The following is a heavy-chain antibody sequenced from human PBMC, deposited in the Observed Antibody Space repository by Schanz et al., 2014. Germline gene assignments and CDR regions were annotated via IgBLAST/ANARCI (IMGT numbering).Heavy chain of an antibody. D-gene: IGHD3-3*01. CDR2: ISVYNHNK. CDR3: ARDRRFFDRDDLYYFDS. Sequence: QIQLVQSGAEVKKPGASVQVSCKASGYIFINSGISWVRQAPGQGLEWMGWISVYNHNKEYDQKFQGRVTMTTDTSTSTAYMALTDLRSDDTAVYYCARDRRFFDRDDLYYFDSWGQGTLVTVSS. CDR1: GYIFINSG. V-gene: IGHV1-18*01. J-gene: IGHJ4*02.